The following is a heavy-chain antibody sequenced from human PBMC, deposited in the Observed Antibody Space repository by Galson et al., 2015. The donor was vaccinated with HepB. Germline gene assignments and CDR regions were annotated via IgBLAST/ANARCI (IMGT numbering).Heavy chain of an antibody. Sequence: SLRLSCAASGFTFDDYAMHWVRQAPGKGLEWVSGISWNSGSVGYADSVKGRFTISRDNAKNSLYLQMNSLRAEDTALYYCAKDYSGYDLPLYYFDYWGQGTLVTVSS. J-gene: IGHJ4*02. V-gene: IGHV3-9*01. CDR2: ISWNSGSV. CDR3: AKDYSGYDLPLYYFDY. CDR1: GFTFDDYA. D-gene: IGHD5-12*01.